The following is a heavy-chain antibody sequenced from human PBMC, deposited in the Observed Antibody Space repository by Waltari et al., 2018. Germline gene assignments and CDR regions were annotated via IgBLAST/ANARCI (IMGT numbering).Heavy chain of an antibody. V-gene: IGHV3-7*01. CDR3: RVYSHGPFDV. CDR1: GFTFTDYW. J-gene: IGHJ3*01. Sequence: EVQLVDSGGGLVQQGESLRLSCATSGFTFTDYWMSWLRQAPGQGPEWVATINKDGTDKYYVDSVEGRFTISRDNAKNSLYLQMNSLRAEDTALYYCRVYSHGPFDVWGQGTMVTVSS. CDR2: INKDGTDK. D-gene: IGHD5-18*01.